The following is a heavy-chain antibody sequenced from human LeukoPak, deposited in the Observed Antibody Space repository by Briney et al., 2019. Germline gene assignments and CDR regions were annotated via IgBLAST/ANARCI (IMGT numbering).Heavy chain of an antibody. D-gene: IGHD6-19*01. CDR2: VSGSGSST. J-gene: IGHJ4*02. Sequence: GGSLRLSCAASGFTFSSNAMSWVRQAPGKGLEWVSAVSGSGSSTFYADSVKGRFTISRDNSENTLFLQMSSLRAEDTAVYYCAKKAGYSSGWYSAYFDYWGQGTLVTVSS. CDR3: AKKAGYSSGWYSAYFDY. V-gene: IGHV3-23*01. CDR1: GFTFSSNA.